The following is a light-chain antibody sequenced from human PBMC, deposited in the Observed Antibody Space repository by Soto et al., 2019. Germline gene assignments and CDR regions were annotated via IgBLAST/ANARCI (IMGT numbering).Light chain of an antibody. CDR1: QSINSR. Sequence: IQLTQSPSSLSASLGDRVTITCRTSQSINSRLNWYQQKSGKAPKLVIYDASNLQSGVPSRFSGSGSGTEFTLTISSLQPEDIAAYYCQQCYTTPTFGGGTKVEVK. CDR3: QQCYTTPT. CDR2: DAS. J-gene: IGKJ4*01. V-gene: IGKV1-39*01.